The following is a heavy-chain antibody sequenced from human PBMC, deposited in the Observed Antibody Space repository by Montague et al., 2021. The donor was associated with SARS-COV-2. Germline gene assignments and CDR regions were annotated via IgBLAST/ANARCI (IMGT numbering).Heavy chain of an antibody. J-gene: IGHJ4*02. CDR2: IHHSGST. Sequence: SETLSLTCAVYGGSFSDYYWSWIRQTPGKGLEWTGEIHHSGSTNYNPSLKRRVTISVDTSKNQFSLELSSVTVADAAVYHCARTSYRDSSGYSSHDYCGQGLLAPASS. D-gene: IGHD3-22*01. CDR3: ARTSYRDSSGYSSHDY. CDR1: GGSFSDYY. V-gene: IGHV4-34*01.